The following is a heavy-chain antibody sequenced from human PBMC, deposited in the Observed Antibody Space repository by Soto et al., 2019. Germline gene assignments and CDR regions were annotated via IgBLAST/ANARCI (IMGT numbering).Heavy chain of an antibody. Sequence: GGSLRLSCAASGFTFISYAMNWVLQAPGKGLEWVSAISGSGGSTYYADSVKGRFTISRDSSKNTLYLQMNSLRAEDTAVYYCAKGNSWSPALVLDIWGQGTMVTVSS. D-gene: IGHD1-7*01. J-gene: IGHJ3*02. V-gene: IGHV3-23*01. CDR3: AKGNSWSPALVLDI. CDR1: GFTFISYA. CDR2: ISGSGGST.